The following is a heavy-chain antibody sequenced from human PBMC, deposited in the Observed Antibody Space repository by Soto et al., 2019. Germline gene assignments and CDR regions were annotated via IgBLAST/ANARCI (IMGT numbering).Heavy chain of an antibody. D-gene: IGHD7-27*01. J-gene: IGHJ6*02. CDR1: GYTFHSFG. V-gene: IGHV1-18*01. Sequence: QAHLEQSGVEVKKPGASVKVTCKASGYTFHSFGISWVRQAPGQGLEWMGWISTYNDNTNYAQKFRCRVTVTTDISTSTGSRELRSLRPGATAVYYCARLRNRGYHTRFYFGMDVWGQGYTVIVSS. CDR2: ISTYNDNT. CDR3: ARLRNRGYHTRFYFGMDV.